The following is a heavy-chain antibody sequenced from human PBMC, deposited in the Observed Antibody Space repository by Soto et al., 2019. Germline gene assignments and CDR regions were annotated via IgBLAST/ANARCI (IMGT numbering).Heavy chain of an antibody. Sequence: SETLSLTCSVPGGSIKSYYWCSIRQAPEKRLEWIGYIYYGGSTDYNPSLKSRVSISIDTSKNQFSLKLSSVTAADTAVYYCARHGGGSYYNWFDPWGQGTPVTVS. CDR1: GGSIKSYY. CDR2: IYYGGST. CDR3: ARHGGGSYYNWFDP. V-gene: IGHV4-59*08. D-gene: IGHD1-26*01. J-gene: IGHJ5*02.